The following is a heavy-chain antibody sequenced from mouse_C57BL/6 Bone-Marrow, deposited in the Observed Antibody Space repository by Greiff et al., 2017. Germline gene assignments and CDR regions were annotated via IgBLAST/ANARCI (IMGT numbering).Heavy chain of an antibody. V-gene: IGHV1-80*01. CDR1: GYAFSSYW. J-gene: IGHJ2*01. D-gene: IGHD1-1*01. Sequence: VQLVESGAELVKPGASVKISCKASGYAFSSYWMNWVKQRPGKGLEWIGQIYPGDGDTNYNGKFKGKATLTADKSSSTAYMQLSSLTSEDSAVYFCARNPLYYYGSSQYYFDYWGQGTTLTVSS. CDR3: ARNPLYYYGSSQYYFDY. CDR2: IYPGDGDT.